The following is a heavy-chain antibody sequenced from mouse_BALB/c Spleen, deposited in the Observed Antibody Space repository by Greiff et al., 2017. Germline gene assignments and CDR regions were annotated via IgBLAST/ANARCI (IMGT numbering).Heavy chain of an antibody. CDR3: ARSYYGNLGAMDD. D-gene: IGHD2-1*01. J-gene: IGHJ4*01. V-gene: IGHV5-4*02. Sequence: EVMLVESGGGLVKPGGSLKLSCAASGFTFSDYYMYWVRQTPEKRLEWVATISDGGSYTYYPDSVKGRFTISRDNAKNNLYLQMSSLKSEDTAMYYCARSYYGNLGAMDDWGQGTSVTVSS. CDR2: ISDGGSYT. CDR1: GFTFSDYY.